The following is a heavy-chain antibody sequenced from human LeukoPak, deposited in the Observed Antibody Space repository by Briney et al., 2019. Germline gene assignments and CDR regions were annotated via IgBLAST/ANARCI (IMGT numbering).Heavy chain of an antibody. V-gene: IGHV4-59*01. CDR1: GGSISSYY. Sequence: SETLSLTCTVSGGSISSYYWNWIRQPPGKGLEWIAYIYYSGSTNYNPSLKSRVTISVDTSKNQFSLKLSSVTAADTAVYYCARSRIYSSGWYPFDYWGQGTLVTVSS. CDR3: ARSRIYSSGWYPFDY. CDR2: IYYSGST. D-gene: IGHD6-19*01. J-gene: IGHJ4*02.